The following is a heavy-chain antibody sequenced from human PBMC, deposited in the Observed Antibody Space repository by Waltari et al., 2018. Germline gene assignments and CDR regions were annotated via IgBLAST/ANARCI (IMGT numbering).Heavy chain of an antibody. CDR2: IWYDGSNK. J-gene: IGHJ4*02. D-gene: IGHD3-22*01. Sequence: QVQLVESGGGVVQPGRSLRLSCAASGFTFSSYGMHWVRQAPGKGLEWVAVIWYDGSNKYYADSGKGRFTISRDNSKNTLYLQMNSLRAEDTAVYYCAKGEPSGYFDYWGQGTLVTVSS. CDR1: GFTFSSYG. CDR3: AKGEPSGYFDY. V-gene: IGHV3-33*06.